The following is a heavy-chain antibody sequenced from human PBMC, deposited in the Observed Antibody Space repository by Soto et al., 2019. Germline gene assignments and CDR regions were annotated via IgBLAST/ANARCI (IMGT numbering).Heavy chain of an antibody. CDR2: ISGSGGST. V-gene: IGHV3-23*01. J-gene: IGHJ6*02. CDR1: GFTFSSYA. CDR3: AKAGVITFGGVIVIPEYGMDV. D-gene: IGHD3-16*02. Sequence: EVQRLESGGGLVQPGGSLRLSCAASGFTFSSYAMSWVRQAPGKGLEWVSAISGSGGSTYYADSVKGRFTISRDNSKYALYLQMNSRRAEDTAVYYCAKAGVITFGGVIVIPEYGMDVWGQGTTVTVSS.